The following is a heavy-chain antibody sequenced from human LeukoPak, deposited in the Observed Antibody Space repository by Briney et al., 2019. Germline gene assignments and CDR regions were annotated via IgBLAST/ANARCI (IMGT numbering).Heavy chain of an antibody. D-gene: IGHD6-13*01. CDR3: ARGVGYSSSWYYYYYVDV. V-gene: IGHV1-18*01. CDR2: ISAYNGNT. J-gene: IGHJ6*03. CDR1: GYTFTSYG. Sequence: ASVKVSCKASGYTFTSYGISWVRQAPGQGLEWMGWISAYNGNTNYAQKLQGRVTMTRNTSISTAYMELSSLRSEDTAVYYCARGVGYSSSWYYYYYVDVWGKGTTVTISS.